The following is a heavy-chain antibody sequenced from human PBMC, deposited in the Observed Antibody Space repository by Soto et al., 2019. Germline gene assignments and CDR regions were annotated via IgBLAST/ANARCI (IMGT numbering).Heavy chain of an antibody. CDR1: GFTFSSYW. CDR3: ARAPRSDSSGYYDY. J-gene: IGHJ4*02. D-gene: IGHD3-22*01. CDR2: IKQDGSEK. Sequence: GGSLRLSCAASGFTFSSYWMSWVRQAPGKGLEWVANIKQDGSEKYYVDSVKGRFTISRDNAKNSLYLQMNSLRAEDTAVYYCARAPRSDSSGYYDYWGQGTLVT. V-gene: IGHV3-7*01.